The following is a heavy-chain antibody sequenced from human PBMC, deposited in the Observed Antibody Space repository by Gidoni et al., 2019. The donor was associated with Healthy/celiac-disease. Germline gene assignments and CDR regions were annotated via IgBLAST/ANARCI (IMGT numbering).Heavy chain of an antibody. CDR3: AKAHDSGAFDI. Sequence: VQLVESGGGVVQPGRSPRLSCAASGVTFSSYGMHWVRQAPGKGLEWVAVISYDGSNKYYADSVKGRFPISRDNSKNTLYLQMNSLRAEDTAVYYCAKAHDSGAFDIWGQGTMVTVSS. V-gene: IGHV3-30*18. CDR1: GVTFSSYG. D-gene: IGHD3-22*01. J-gene: IGHJ3*02. CDR2: ISYDGSNK.